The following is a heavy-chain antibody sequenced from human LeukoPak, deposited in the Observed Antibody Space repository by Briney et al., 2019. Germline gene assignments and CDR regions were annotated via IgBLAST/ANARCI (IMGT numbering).Heavy chain of an antibody. Sequence: GESLKISCKGSGYSFTSYWISWVRQMPGKGLGWMGIIYPGDSDTRYSPSFQGQVTISADKSISTAYLQWSSLKASDTAMYYCARQSDILTGYYPAIDYWGQGTLVTVSS. V-gene: IGHV5-51*01. CDR3: ARQSDILTGYYPAIDY. J-gene: IGHJ4*02. CDR2: IYPGDSDT. D-gene: IGHD3-9*01. CDR1: GYSFTSYW.